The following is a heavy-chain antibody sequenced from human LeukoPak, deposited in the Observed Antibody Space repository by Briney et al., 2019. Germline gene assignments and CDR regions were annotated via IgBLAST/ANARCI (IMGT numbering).Heavy chain of an antibody. J-gene: IGHJ4*02. CDR1: GFAVSSNH. CDR2: IYTAGTT. V-gene: IGHV3-53*01. Sequence: PGGSLRLSCAASGFAVSSNHMNWVRQAPGKGLEWVSIIYTAGTTYHYADSVKGRFTISRDTSTNTAYLQMSSLTDEDTAIYYCARDSTYYYFDYWGQGTLVTVSS. D-gene: IGHD1-26*01. CDR3: ARDSTYYYFDY.